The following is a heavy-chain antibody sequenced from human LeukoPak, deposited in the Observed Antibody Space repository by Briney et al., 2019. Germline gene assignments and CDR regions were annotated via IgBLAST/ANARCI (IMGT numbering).Heavy chain of an antibody. Sequence: GGSLRLSCAASGFTVSSNYMSWVRQAPGKGLEWVSIIYSGGSTFYADSVKGRSTISRDNSKNTLYLQMNSLRAEDTAVYYCARGGSYLSAFDIWGQGTMVTVSS. CDR3: ARGGSYLSAFDI. CDR2: IYSGGST. V-gene: IGHV3-53*01. J-gene: IGHJ3*02. CDR1: GFTVSSNY. D-gene: IGHD1-26*01.